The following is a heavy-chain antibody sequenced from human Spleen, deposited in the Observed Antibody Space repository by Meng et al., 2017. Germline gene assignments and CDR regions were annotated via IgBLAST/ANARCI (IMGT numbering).Heavy chain of an antibody. CDR2: FIPILTTA. CDR3: ASQSGYSSFDS. D-gene: IGHD6-19*01. CDR1: GGTFSNAA. V-gene: IGHV1-69*01. Sequence: QVLLVQCVAEVKKPGSSVKVSCKASGGTFSNAAISWVRHAPGQGLECMGEFIPILTTATYSQKFQGRVTITADESTTTAYMTLSSLRSVDTALYFCASQSGYSSFDSWGQGTLVTVSS. J-gene: IGHJ5*01.